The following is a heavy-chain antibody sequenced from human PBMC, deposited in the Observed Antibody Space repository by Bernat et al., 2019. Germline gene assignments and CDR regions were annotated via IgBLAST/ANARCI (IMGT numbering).Heavy chain of an antibody. CDR3: ARVDRYYDFWSGCYSHNFDY. V-gene: IGHV3-11*05. J-gene: IGHJ4*02. D-gene: IGHD3-3*01. Sequence: QVQLVESGGGLVKPGGSLRLSCAASGFTFSDYYMSWIRQAPGKGLEWVSYISSSSSYTNYADSVKGRFTISRDNAKNSLYLQMNSLRAEDTAVYYCARVDRYYDFWSGCYSHNFDYWGQGTLVTVSS. CDR1: GFTFSDYY. CDR2: ISSSSSYT.